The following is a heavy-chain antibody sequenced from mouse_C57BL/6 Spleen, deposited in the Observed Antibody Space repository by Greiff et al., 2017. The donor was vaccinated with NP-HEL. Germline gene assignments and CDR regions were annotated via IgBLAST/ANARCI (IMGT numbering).Heavy chain of an antibody. D-gene: IGHD1-1*01. J-gene: IGHJ2*01. CDR2: IYPGNSDT. CDR3: TRSSDYYGSSYFFDY. CDR1: GYTFTSYW. Sequence: VQLQQSGTVLARPGASVKMSCKTSGYTFTSYWMHWVKQRPGQGLEWIGAIYPGNSDTSYNQKFKGKAKLTAVTSASTAYMELSSLTNEDSAVYYCTRSSDYYGSSYFFDYWGQGTTLTVSS. V-gene: IGHV1-5*01.